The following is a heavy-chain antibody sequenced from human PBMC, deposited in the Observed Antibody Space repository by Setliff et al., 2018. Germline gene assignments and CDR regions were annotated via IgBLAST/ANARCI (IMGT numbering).Heavy chain of an antibody. CDR2: MYSSGTT. Sequence: KSSETLSLTCIVSSGSISTSNYFWGWVRQPPGRGLEWIGSMYSSGTTNYNPSLKSRVTMSVDTSKSLLSLKLSSVTTTDTAVYYCAGLFRDGWNYFDSWGQGTLVTSPQ. CDR1: SGSISTSNYF. CDR3: AGLFRDGWNYFDS. D-gene: IGHD2-21*01. V-gene: IGHV4-39*02. J-gene: IGHJ4*02.